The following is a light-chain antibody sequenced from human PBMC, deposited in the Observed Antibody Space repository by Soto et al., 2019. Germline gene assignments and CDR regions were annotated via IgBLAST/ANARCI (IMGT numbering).Light chain of an antibody. V-gene: IGKV3-11*01. CDR2: DAS. CDR3: QQRSNWQIT. CDR1: QSVSSY. Sequence: EIVLTQSPATLSLSPGERATLSCRASQSVSSYLAWYQQKPGQAPRLLIYDASNRATGIPARFSGSGSGTDFTHTISSLEPEDFAVYYCQQRSNWQITFGQGTRLEIK. J-gene: IGKJ5*01.